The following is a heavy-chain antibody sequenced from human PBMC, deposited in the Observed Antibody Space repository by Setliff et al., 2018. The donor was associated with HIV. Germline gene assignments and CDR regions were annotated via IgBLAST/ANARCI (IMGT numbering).Heavy chain of an antibody. CDR3: ASIAVANDAFDI. CDR1: GYTLTELS. CDR2: FDPEDGET. Sequence: VASVKVSCKVSGYTLTELSMHWVRQAPGKGLEWMGGFDPEDGETIYAQKFQGRVTMTEDTSTDTAYMELSSLRSEDTAVYYCASIAVANDAFDIWGQGTMVTVSS. D-gene: IGHD6-19*01. J-gene: IGHJ3*02. V-gene: IGHV1-24*01.